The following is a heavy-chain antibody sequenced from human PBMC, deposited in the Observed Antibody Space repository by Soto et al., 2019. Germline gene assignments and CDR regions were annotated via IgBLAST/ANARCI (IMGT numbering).Heavy chain of an antibody. CDR2: IYDSGST. V-gene: IGHV4-59*01. Sequence: SETLSLTCTVSGGSISSYYWSWIRQPPGKGLEWIGNIYDSGSTNYNPSLKSRVTISVDTSKNQFSLKLTSVTAADTAVYYCAAPPRYWGQGTLVTVSS. D-gene: IGHD6-6*01. CDR1: GGSISSYY. CDR3: AAPPRY. J-gene: IGHJ4*02.